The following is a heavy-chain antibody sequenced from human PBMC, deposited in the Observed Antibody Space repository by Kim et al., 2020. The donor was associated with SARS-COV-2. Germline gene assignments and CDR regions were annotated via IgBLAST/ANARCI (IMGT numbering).Heavy chain of an antibody. J-gene: IGHJ4*02. Sequence: SQTLSLTCVISGDSVSSDSAAWNWIRQSPSRGLEWLGRTYYRSKWYYDYEDSVKSRITINPDTSKNQFSLQLKSVTPEDTAVYYCARDHQYSIDYWGQGTLVTVSS. CDR1: GDSVSSDSAA. D-gene: IGHD5-12*01. V-gene: IGHV6-1*01. CDR2: TYYRSKWYY. CDR3: ARDHQYSIDY.